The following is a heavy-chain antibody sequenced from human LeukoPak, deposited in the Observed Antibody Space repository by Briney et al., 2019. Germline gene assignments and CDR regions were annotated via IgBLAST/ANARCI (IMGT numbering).Heavy chain of an antibody. CDR3: YMGV. V-gene: IGHV4-39*01. CDR1: GGSISSSSYY. J-gene: IGHJ6*03. Sequence: SETLSLTCTVSGGSISSSSYYWGWIRQPPGKGLGWIGSIYYSGDTYYNPSLKSRRVTISVDTSKNQFSLRLSSDCARHQWHYYYYMGVWGKGSTVTVSS. CDR2: IYYSGDT. D-gene: IGHD6-19*01.